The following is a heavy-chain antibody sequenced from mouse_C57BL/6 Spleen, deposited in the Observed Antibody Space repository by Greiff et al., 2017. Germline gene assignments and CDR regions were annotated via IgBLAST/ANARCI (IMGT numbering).Heavy chain of an antibody. V-gene: IGHV1-82*01. CDR1: GYAFSSSW. CDR2: IYPGDGDT. D-gene: IGHD1-1*01. CDR3: ASAKDYGNAMDY. Sequence: QVQLQQSGPELVKPGASVKISCKASGYAFSSSWMNWVKQRPGKGLEWIGRIYPGDGDTNYNGKFKGKATLTADKSSSTAHMQLSSLTSEDSAVYFCASAKDYGNAMDYWGQGTSVTVSS. J-gene: IGHJ4*01.